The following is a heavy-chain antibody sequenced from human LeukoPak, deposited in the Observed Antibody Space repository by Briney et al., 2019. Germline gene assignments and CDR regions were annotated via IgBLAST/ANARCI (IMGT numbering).Heavy chain of an antibody. CDR1: GFTFSSYG. J-gene: IGHJ4*02. V-gene: IGHV3-30*18. CDR2: ISYDGSNK. Sequence: PGGSLRLSCAASGFTFSSYGMHWVRQALGKGLEWVAVISYDGSNKYYADSVKGRFTISRDNSKNTLYLQMNSLRAEDTAVYYCAKRAGRYCSGGSCYHYYFDYWGQGTLVTVSS. CDR3: AKRAGRYCSGGSCYHYYFDY. D-gene: IGHD2-15*01.